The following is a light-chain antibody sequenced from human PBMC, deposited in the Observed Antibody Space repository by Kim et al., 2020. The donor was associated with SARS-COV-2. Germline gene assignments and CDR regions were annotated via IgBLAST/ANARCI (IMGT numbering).Light chain of an antibody. CDR1: SSNIGSIT. V-gene: IGLV1-44*01. J-gene: IGLJ3*02. CDR2: SNN. Sequence: QSVLTQPPSASGTPGQRVTISCSGSSSNIGSITVNWYQQLPGTAPKLLIYSNNQRPSGVPDRFSGSKSGTSASLAISGLQSEDEADYYCAAWDDSLNGSNWVFGGGTQLPVL. CDR3: AAWDDSLNGSNWV.